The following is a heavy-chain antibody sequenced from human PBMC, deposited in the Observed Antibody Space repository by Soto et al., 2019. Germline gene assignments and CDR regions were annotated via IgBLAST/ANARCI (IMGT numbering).Heavy chain of an antibody. V-gene: IGHV3-23*01. J-gene: IGHJ4*02. CDR1: GFPFSSYV. Sequence: EVQLLESGGGLVQRGGSLRLSCAASGFPFSSYVMSWVRQAPGKGLEWVSGISGGGSNTFYADSVKARFTISRDNSKNTRLLQVNSLGAEDTAVYYCAKDSNKYSSSLRGRYFDYWGQGIGVTVSS. CDR3: AKDSNKYSSSLRGRYFDY. D-gene: IGHD4-4*01. CDR2: ISGGGSNT.